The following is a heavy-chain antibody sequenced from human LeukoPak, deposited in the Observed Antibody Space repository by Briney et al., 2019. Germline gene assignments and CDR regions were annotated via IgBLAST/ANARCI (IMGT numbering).Heavy chain of an antibody. CDR3: ATTNWPRPHSFYH. J-gene: IGHJ4*02. CDR1: GASMNSYF. D-gene: IGHD7-27*01. V-gene: IGHV4-59*08. Sequence: SETLSLTCTISGASMNSYFWTWVRQPPGEGLEWIGYISYSGNPNYNPSLKNGVTMSVDTSKSQFSLNLSSVTAADTAVYYCATTNWPRPHSFYHWGQGTLVTVSS. CDR2: ISYSGNP.